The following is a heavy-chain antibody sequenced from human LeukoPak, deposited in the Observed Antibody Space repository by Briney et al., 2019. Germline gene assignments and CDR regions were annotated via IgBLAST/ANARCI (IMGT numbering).Heavy chain of an antibody. CDR1: GFTFSSYA. CDR2: VSYDITRT. D-gene: IGHD2-21*01. CDR3: ARPGCGGNCYYRMDV. J-gene: IGHJ6*04. Sequence: PGGSLRLSCAASGFTFSSYAMTWVRPAPGKGLEWISAVSYDITRTFYADSVKGRFAISRDNSRNTLFLQMNSLRADDTAVYYCARPGCGGNCYYRMDVWGKGTTVTVSS. V-gene: IGHV3-23*01.